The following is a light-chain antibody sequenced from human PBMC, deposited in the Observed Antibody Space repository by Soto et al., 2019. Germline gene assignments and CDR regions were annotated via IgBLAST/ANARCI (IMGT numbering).Light chain of an antibody. CDR1: SGHSSYA. Sequence: QSVLTQSPSASAPLGASVKLTCTLSSGHSSYAIAWHQQQPEKGPRYLMKLNTDGSHYKGDGIPDRFSGSSSGAERYLTISSLQSEDEADYYCQTWGTDMVFGGGTKLTV. CDR2: LNTDGSH. J-gene: IGLJ2*01. V-gene: IGLV4-69*01. CDR3: QTWGTDMV.